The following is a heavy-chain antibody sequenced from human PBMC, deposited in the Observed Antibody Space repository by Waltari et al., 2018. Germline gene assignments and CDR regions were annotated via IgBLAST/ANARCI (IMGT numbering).Heavy chain of an antibody. V-gene: IGHV4-59*01. J-gene: IGHJ5*02. CDR2: NYNNGIT. CDR3: ARRGDYDFCSGPKLWFDP. D-gene: IGHD3-3*01. Sequence: QVQLQESGPGLVKPSETLSLTCTVSGGSIRSYYWTWIRQPPGKGLEWIGDNYNNGITNFDPCLKNRVTRAVDTSKNQFSLKLSSVTAADTAVYYCARRGDYDFCSGPKLWFDPWGQGTLVTVSS. CDR1: GGSIRSYY.